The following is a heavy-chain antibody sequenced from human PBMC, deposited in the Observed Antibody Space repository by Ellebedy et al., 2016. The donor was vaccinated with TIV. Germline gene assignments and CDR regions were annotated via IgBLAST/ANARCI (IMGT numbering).Heavy chain of an antibody. CDR1: GFTFNTYA. V-gene: IGHV3-23*01. D-gene: IGHD6-19*01. Sequence: ESLKISCADSGFTFNTYAMSWVRQAPGKGLEWVSHISGSGVTTYYADSVRGRFSISRYNSKNTLFLQMNSLRADDTAVYYCAGYRGEAVAGNWFDPWGQGTLVTVSS. J-gene: IGHJ5*02. CDR3: AGYRGEAVAGNWFDP. CDR2: ISGSGVTT.